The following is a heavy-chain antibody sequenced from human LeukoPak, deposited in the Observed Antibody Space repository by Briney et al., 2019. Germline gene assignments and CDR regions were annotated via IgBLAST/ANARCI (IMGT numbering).Heavy chain of an antibody. CDR3: ARIYGGNHDY. Sequence: GGSLRLSCAASGFTFSSYAMSWVRQAPGKGLEWVSSISSSSSYIYYADSVKGRFTISRDNAKNSLYLQMNSLRAEDTAVYYCARIYGGNHDYWGQGTLVTVSS. D-gene: IGHD4-23*01. J-gene: IGHJ4*02. V-gene: IGHV3-21*01. CDR1: GFTFSSYA. CDR2: ISSSSSYI.